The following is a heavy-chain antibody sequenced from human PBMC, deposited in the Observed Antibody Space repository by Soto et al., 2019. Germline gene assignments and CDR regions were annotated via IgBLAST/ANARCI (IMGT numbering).Heavy chain of an antibody. V-gene: IGHV3-30*03. CDR2: ISYDGSDK. D-gene: IGHD3-10*01. CDR1: GFPFTSYG. J-gene: IGHJ4*02. Sequence: QVQLVESGGGVVQPGRSLRLSCAASGFPFTSYGMHWVREGPDKGLEWVAIISYDGSDKYYADSVKGRFTISRDNSKNTLCLQMNSLRPEDTALYYCVGGQYYFDYRGQGTLAIVSS. CDR3: VGGQYYFDY.